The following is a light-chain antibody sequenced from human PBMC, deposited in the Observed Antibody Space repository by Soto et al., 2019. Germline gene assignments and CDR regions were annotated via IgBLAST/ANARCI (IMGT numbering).Light chain of an antibody. CDR1: QGISMY. V-gene: IGKV1-5*01. J-gene: IGKJ1*01. CDR2: DVS. Sequence: IQLTQSPSTLSASIGDRVTSTFRASQGISMYLAWYQQKPGKAPKLLIYDVSSLESGVPSRFSVSGSETEFTLTISSLFPDDFATYYCQQYNRYWTFGQGTKVDIK. CDR3: QQYNRYWT.